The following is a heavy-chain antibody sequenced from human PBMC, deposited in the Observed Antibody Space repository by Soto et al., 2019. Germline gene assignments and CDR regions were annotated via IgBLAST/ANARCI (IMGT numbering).Heavy chain of an antibody. CDR3: ASPPLGINAFDI. V-gene: IGHV1-46*01. Sequence: ASVKVSCKASGYTFTSYYMHWVRQAPGQGLEWMGIINPSGGSTSYAQKFQGRVTMTRDTSTSTVYMELSSLRSEDTAMYYCASPPLGINAFDIWGQGTMVTVSS. J-gene: IGHJ3*02. D-gene: IGHD3-16*01. CDR2: INPSGGST. CDR1: GYTFTSYY.